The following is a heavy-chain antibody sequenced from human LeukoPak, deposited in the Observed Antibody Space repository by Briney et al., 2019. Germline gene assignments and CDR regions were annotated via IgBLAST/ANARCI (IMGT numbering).Heavy chain of an antibody. CDR2: IYHSGST. CDR3: ASQGIVGASGYYFDY. V-gene: IGHV4-38-2*02. D-gene: IGHD1-26*01. Sequence: TSETLSLTCTVSGYSISSGYYWGCIRQPPGKGLAWIGSIYHSGSTYYNPSLKSRVTMSVDTSKNQFSLKLSSVTAADTAVYYCASQGIVGASGYYFDYWGQGTLVTVSS. CDR1: GYSISSGYY. J-gene: IGHJ4*02.